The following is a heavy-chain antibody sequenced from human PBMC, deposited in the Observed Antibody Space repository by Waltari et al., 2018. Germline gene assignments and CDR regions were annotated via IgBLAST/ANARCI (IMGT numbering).Heavy chain of an antibody. CDR1: GGTFSSYA. Sequence: QVQLVQSGAEVKKPGSSVKVSCKASGGTFSSYAISWVRQAPGQGLEWMGGIIPIFGTANYAQKFQGRVTITADESTSTAYMELSSLRSEDTAVYYCARDLGDFWSGYYTPYYYGMDVWGQGTTVTVSS. D-gene: IGHD3-3*01. CDR3: ARDLGDFWSGYYTPYYYGMDV. CDR2: IIPIFGTA. V-gene: IGHV1-69*01. J-gene: IGHJ6*02.